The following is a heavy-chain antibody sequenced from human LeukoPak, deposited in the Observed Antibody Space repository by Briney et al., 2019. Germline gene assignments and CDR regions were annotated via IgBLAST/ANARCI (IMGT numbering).Heavy chain of an antibody. Sequence: GASVKVSCKASGYTFTGYYMHWVRQAPGQGLEWMGWINPNSGGTNYAQKFQGWVTMTRDTSISTAYMELGRLRSDDTAVYYCARSYCSGGSCYEYWGQGTLVTVSS. CDR2: INPNSGGT. CDR3: ARSYCSGGSCYEY. D-gene: IGHD2-15*01. V-gene: IGHV1-2*04. J-gene: IGHJ4*02. CDR1: GYTFTGYY.